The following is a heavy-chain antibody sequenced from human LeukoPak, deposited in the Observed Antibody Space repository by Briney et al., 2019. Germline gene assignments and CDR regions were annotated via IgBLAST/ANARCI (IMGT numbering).Heavy chain of an antibody. CDR2: IYTSANT. CDR1: AASISRHN. CDR3: ARYRIWNDAGHDPFDI. D-gene: IGHD1-1*01. V-gene: IGHV4-4*07. Sequence: PSETLSLTCNVSAASISRHNWSWSPQPAGKGLEWIGRIYTSANTNYSPSFKSRATISIDRSKNQFSLNLPSVTAADTAVYYCARYRIWNDAGHDPFDIWGQGTMVTVSS. J-gene: IGHJ3*02.